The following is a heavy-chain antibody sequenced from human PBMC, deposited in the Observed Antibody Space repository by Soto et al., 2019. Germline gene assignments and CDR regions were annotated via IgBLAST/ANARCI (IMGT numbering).Heavy chain of an antibody. CDR2: IKSRTDGGTT. J-gene: IGHJ6*02. D-gene: IGHD3-22*01. V-gene: IGHV3-15*07. CDR1: GFTFSNAW. CDR3: TTDEPNYYDSSGYSSPVDYYGMDV. Sequence: GGSLRLSCAASGFTFSNAWMNWVRQAPGKGLEWVGRIKSRTDGGTTDYAAPVKGRFTISRDDSKNTLYLQMNSLKTEDTAVYYCTTDEPNYYDSSGYSSPVDYYGMDVWGQGTTVTVSS.